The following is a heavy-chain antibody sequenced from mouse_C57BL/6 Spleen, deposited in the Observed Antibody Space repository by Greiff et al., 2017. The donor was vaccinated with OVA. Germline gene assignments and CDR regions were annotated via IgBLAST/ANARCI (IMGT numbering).Heavy chain of an antibody. V-gene: IGHV1-64*01. D-gene: IGHD1-1*01. Sequence: QVQLQQPGAELVKPGASVKGGRNATFYTFTSYWMHWVKQRPGQGLEWIGMIHPNSGSTNYNEKFKSKATLTVDKSSSTAYMQLSSLTSEDSAVYYCARGIDSITTVVATGADYWGQGTTLTVSS. J-gene: IGHJ2*01. CDR3: ARGIDSITTVVATGADY. CDR2: IHPNSGST. CDR1: FYTFTSYW.